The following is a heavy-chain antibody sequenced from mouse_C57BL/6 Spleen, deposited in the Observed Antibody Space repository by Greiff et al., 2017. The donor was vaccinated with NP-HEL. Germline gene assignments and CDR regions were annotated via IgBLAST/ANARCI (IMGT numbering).Heavy chain of an antibody. V-gene: IGHV1-82*01. CDR1: GYAFSSSW. Sequence: QVQLQQSGPELVKPGASVKISCKASGYAFSSSWMNWVKQRPGKGLEWIGRIYPGDGDTNYNGKFKGKATLTADKTSSTAYMQLSSLTSEDSAVYFCARGPDYYGSKGYYFDYWGQGTTLTVSS. D-gene: IGHD1-1*01. J-gene: IGHJ2*01. CDR2: IYPGDGDT. CDR3: ARGPDYYGSKGYYFDY.